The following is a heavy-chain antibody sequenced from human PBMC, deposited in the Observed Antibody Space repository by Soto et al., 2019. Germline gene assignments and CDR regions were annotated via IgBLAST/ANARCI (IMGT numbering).Heavy chain of an antibody. CDR2: ISYDGSNK. J-gene: IGHJ4*02. D-gene: IGHD2-2*01. CDR1: GFTFSSYA. CDR3: AREWSSTSCSYFDY. V-gene: IGHV3-30-3*01. Sequence: GGSLRLSCAASGFTFSSYAMHWVRQAPGKGLEWVAVISYDGSNKYYADSVKGRFTISRDNSKNTLYLQMNSLRAEDTAVYYCAREWSSTSCSYFDYWGQGTLVTVSS.